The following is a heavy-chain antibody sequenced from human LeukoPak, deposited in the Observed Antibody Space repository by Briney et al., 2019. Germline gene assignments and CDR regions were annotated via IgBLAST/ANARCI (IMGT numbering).Heavy chain of an antibody. V-gene: IGHV4-59*01. CDR1: GYSISSGYH. Sequence: SETLSLTCNVSGYSISSGYHWGWIRQPPGKGLEWIGYIYYSGSTNYNPSLKSRVTISVDTSKNQFSLKLSSVTAADTAVYYCAGSEWELLRVGYFDYWGQGTLVTVSS. CDR2: IYYSGST. CDR3: AGSEWELLRVGYFDY. J-gene: IGHJ4*02. D-gene: IGHD1-26*01.